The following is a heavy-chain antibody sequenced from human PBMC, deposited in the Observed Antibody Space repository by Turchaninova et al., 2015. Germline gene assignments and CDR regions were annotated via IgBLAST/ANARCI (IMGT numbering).Heavy chain of an antibody. D-gene: IGHD2-15*01. CDR2: MYSSGSP. J-gene: IGHJ2*01. CDR3: AASVSYCSGGSCYDWYFDL. Sequence: QLQLQESGPGLVKPSETLPLTCTVSGGSISSSSYYWGWIRQPPGKGLEWIGRMYSSGSPSYNPSLKRRVTISVDTSKNQFSLKLSSVTAADTAVYYCAASVSYCSGGSCYDWYFDLWGRGTLVIDSS. V-gene: IGHV4-39*01. CDR1: GGSISSSSYY.